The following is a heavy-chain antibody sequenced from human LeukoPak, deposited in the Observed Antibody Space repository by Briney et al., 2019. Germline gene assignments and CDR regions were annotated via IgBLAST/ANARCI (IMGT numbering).Heavy chain of an antibody. J-gene: IGHJ4*02. V-gene: IGHV3-21*06. CDR1: GFTFSTYS. Sequence: MTGGSLRLSCAASGFTFSTYSMTWVRQAPGKGLEWVSSIPGNSRYMYYADSVKGRFTNSRDNARNSVFLQMSSLTAEDTAVYYCARGGAFGVDRNDYWGQGTLVTVSS. CDR2: IPGNSRYM. CDR3: ARGGAFGVDRNDY. D-gene: IGHD3-3*01.